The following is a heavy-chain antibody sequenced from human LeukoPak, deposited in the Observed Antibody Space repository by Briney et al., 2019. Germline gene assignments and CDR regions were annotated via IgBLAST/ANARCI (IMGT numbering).Heavy chain of an antibody. V-gene: IGHV3-23*01. CDR3: AKVRDYFDY. CDR1: GFTFSXXX. J-gene: IGHJ4*02. CDR2: ISGSGGST. Sequence: QSGGSLRLSCAASGFTFSXXXMSWVRQGPGKXLEWVSAISGSGGSTYYADSVKGRFTISRDNSKNTLYLQMNSLRAEDTAVYYCAKVRDYFDYWGQGTLVTVSS.